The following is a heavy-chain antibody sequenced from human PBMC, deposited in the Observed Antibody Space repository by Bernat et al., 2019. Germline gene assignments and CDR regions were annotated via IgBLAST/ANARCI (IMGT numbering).Heavy chain of an antibody. Sequence: QVQLVESGGGVVQPGRSLRLSCAASGFTFSSYGMHWVRQAPGKGLEWVAVIWYDGSNKYYADSVKGRFTISRDNSTNTLYLQMNSLRAEDTAVYYCARGPQAGPFDYWGQGTLVTVSS. V-gene: IGHV3-33*01. CDR3: ARGPQAGPFDY. CDR2: IWYDGSNK. D-gene: IGHD6-19*01. J-gene: IGHJ4*02. CDR1: GFTFSSYG.